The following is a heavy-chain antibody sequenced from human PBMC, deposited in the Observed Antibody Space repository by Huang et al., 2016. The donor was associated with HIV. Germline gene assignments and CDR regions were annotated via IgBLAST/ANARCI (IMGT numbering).Heavy chain of an antibody. D-gene: IGHD3-22*01. CDR1: GYTLTELS. J-gene: IGHJ4*02. CDR3: ATVYRRFRNHDSGDYYFDY. V-gene: IGHV1-24*01. Sequence: QVQLVQSGAEVKKPGASVKVSCKVSGYTLTELSMHWVRQAPGKGLEWRGGVEPEDGERSEEQKCQGRVTMTEDTSTDTAYMELSSLRAEDTAVYYCATVYRRFRNHDSGDYYFDYWDQGTLVTVSS. CDR2: VEPEDGER.